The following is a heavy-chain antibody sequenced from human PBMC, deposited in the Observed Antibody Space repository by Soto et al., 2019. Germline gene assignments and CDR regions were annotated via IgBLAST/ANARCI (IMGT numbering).Heavy chain of an antibody. V-gene: IGHV1-69*13. J-gene: IGHJ6*02. CDR1: GGTFSSYA. CDR2: IIPIFGTA. Sequence: SVKVSCKASGGTFSSYAISWVRQAPGQGLEWMGGIIPIFGTANYAQKFQGRVTITADESTSTAYMELSSLRSEDTAVYYCARVVTIFGVVMVADYYGMDVWGQGTTVTVSS. D-gene: IGHD3-3*01. CDR3: ARVVTIFGVVMVADYYGMDV.